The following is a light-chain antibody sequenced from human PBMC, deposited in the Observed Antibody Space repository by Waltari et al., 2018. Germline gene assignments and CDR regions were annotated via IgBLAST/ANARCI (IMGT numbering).Light chain of an antibody. CDR3: QQHNNWPLT. CDR1: QSAGSN. CDR2: GAS. J-gene: IGKJ4*01. Sequence: EKVMTQSPATLSVSPGERATLSCRASQSAGSNLAWYQQKPGQAPRLLIYGASTRATGIPARFSGSGSGTEFTHTISSLQSEDFAVYFCQQHNNWPLTFGGGTKVEIK. V-gene: IGKV3-15*01.